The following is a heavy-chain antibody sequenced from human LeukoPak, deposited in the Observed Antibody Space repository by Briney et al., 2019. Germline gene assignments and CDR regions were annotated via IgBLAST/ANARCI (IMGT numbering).Heavy chain of an antibody. J-gene: IGHJ4*02. Sequence: ASVKVSCKASGGTFSSYAISWVRQAPGQGLEWMGWINPNSGGTNYAQKFQGRVTMTRDTSISTAYMELSRLRSDDTAVYYCARGKQWLGHFDYWGQGTLVTVSS. D-gene: IGHD6-19*01. CDR1: GGTFSSYA. CDR3: ARGKQWLGHFDY. CDR2: INPNSGGT. V-gene: IGHV1-2*02.